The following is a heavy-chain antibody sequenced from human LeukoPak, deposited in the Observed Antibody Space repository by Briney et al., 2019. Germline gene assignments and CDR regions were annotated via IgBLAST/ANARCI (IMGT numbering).Heavy chain of an antibody. V-gene: IGHV3-23*01. J-gene: IGHJ4*02. CDR3: AKGGYGIVVVPPDY. Sequence: GGSLRLSCAASGFTFTTYAMSWVRQAPGKGLEWVSTISNSGNIIYYADSVKGRFTISRDNAKNSLYLQMNSLRAEDTALYYCAKGGYGIVVVPPDYWGQGTLVTVSS. CDR1: GFTFTTYA. CDR2: ISNSGNII. D-gene: IGHD3-22*01.